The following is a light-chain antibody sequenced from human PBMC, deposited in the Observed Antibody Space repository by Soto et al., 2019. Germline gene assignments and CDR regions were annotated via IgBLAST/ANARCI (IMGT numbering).Light chain of an antibody. V-gene: IGKV2-28*01. J-gene: IGKJ1*01. CDR2: LGS. CDR1: QSLLHSNGYNC. Sequence: DIVMTQSPLSLPVTPGEPASISCRSSQSLLHSNGYNCLDWYLQKPGQSPQLLIYLGSNRASGVPDRFSGSGSGTDFTLKISRVEAEDVGVYYCMQGLQNPRTFGQGTKVEIK. CDR3: MQGLQNPRT.